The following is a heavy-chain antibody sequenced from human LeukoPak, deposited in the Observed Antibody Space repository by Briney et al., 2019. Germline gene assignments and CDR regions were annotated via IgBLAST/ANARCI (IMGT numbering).Heavy chain of an antibody. CDR3: ARHGSYRYYFDY. Sequence: SQTLSLTCTVSGGSISSGSYYWSWIRQPAGKGLEWIGRIYTSGSTNYNPSLKSRVTISLDASKNQFSLKLSSVTAADTAVYYCARHGSYRYYFDYWGQGTLVTVPS. CDR1: GGSISSGSYY. V-gene: IGHV4-61*02. D-gene: IGHD3-10*01. J-gene: IGHJ4*02. CDR2: IYTSGST.